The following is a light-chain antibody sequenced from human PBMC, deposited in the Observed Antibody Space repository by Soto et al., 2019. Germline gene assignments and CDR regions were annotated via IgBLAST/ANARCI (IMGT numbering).Light chain of an antibody. CDR3: QQFYSSPFA. J-gene: IGKJ3*01. Sequence: DIVVTQSPDSLAVSLGERATINCKSSQSVSNYLTWYQQKPGQPPNLLIYWASTRESGVPDRFSGSGSGTDFTLTISSLQAEDLAVYYCQQFYSSPFAFGPGTKVDLK. V-gene: IGKV4-1*01. CDR2: WAS. CDR1: QSVSNY.